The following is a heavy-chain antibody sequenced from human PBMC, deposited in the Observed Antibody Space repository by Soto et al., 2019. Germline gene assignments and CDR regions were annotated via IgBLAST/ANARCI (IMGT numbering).Heavy chain of an antibody. CDR1: GGSISSGGYY. V-gene: IGHV4-31*03. Sequence: QVQLQESGPGLVKPSQTLSLTCTVSGGSISSGGYYWSWIRQHPGKGLEWIGYIYYSGSTYYNPSLKSRGTISVDTSTNQFSLKLSSVTAADTAVYYCARVMITFGGVTLGYYYYYYMDVWGKGTTVTVSS. CDR2: IYYSGST. CDR3: ARVMITFGGVTLGYYYYYYMDV. D-gene: IGHD3-16*01. J-gene: IGHJ6*03.